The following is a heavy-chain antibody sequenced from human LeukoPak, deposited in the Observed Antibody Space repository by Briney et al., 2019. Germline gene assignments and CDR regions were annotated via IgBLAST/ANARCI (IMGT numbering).Heavy chain of an antibody. CDR2: IWYDGSNK. V-gene: IGHV3-33*06. J-gene: IGHJ4*02. Sequence: GGSLRLSCAASGFTFRSYGMHWVRQAPGKGLEWVAVIWYDGSNKYYADSVKGRFTISRDNSKNTLYLQMNSLRAEDTAVYYCAKDPNGSWSFDYWAQGTLVTVSS. CDR3: AKDPNGSWSFDY. CDR1: GFTFRSYG. D-gene: IGHD1-26*01.